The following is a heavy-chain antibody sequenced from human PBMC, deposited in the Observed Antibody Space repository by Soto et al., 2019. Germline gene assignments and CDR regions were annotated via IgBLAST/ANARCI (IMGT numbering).Heavy chain of an antibody. CDR2: IYTSGWT. V-gene: IGHV4-4*07. CDR1: GGSIGNYY. J-gene: IGHJ2*01. CDR3: ARDYDVNTALDYWYFDL. Sequence: QVQLQESGPGLVKPSESLSLTCTVSGGSIGNYYWAWIRQSAGKGLEWIGRIYTSGWTHYNPSLTGRVTMSIDTSKNQFSLRLTSVTAADTAMYYCARDYDVNTALDYWYFDLWGRGTLVTVSS. D-gene: IGHD5-18*01.